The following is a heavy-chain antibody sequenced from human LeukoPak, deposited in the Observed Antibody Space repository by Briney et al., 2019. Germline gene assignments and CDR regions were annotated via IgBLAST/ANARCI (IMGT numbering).Heavy chain of an antibody. J-gene: IGHJ2*01. V-gene: IGHV4-59*01. CDR2: VYYSGSI. Sequence: SETLSLTCTVSGGSIGSYYWSWIRQPPGKGLEWVGYVYYSGSINYNPSLKSRVTISLDTAKNHFFLKLRSVTAADTAVYFCARFSGSYTWFFDLWGRGTLVTVSS. CDR3: ARFSGSYTWFFDL. D-gene: IGHD3-10*01. CDR1: GGSIGSYY.